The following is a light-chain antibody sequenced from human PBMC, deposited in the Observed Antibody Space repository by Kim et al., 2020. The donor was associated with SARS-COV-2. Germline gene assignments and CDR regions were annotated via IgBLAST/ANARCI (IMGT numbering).Light chain of an antibody. CDR3: QKSYSAPFT. J-gene: IGKJ2*01. Sequence: ASVGDRVTIPCRASQAISTHLAWYQQKVGKVPQLLIYGASTLQPGVPSRFSSSGSGTEFTLTINNLQPEDIATYYCQKSYSAPFTFGQGTKVDIK. CDR2: GAS. V-gene: IGKV1-27*01. CDR1: QAISTH.